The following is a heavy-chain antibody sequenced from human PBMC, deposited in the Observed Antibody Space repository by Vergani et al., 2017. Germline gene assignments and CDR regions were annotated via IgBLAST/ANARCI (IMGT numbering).Heavy chain of an antibody. J-gene: IGHJ1*01. Sequence: VHLVESGGGVVQPGRSLRLSCVVSGFTSSYYGMHWVRQAPGKGLEWVAVISYDGTQKYYADSVKGRFTISRDNSKSTIYLQMNSLRTEDTAVYYCATKSCGTPGCQIGYFREWGQGTLVTVSS. CDR2: ISYDGTQK. V-gene: IGHV3-30*03. CDR3: ATKSCGTPGCQIGYFRE. CDR1: GFTSSYYG. D-gene: IGHD1-1*01.